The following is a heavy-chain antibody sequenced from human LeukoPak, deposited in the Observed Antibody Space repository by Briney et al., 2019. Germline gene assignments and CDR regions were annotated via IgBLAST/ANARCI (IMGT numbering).Heavy chain of an antibody. J-gene: IGHJ4*02. CDR2: ISSSSSTI. CDR1: GFTFSSYS. Sequence: GGSLRLSCAASGFTFSSYSMNWVRQAPGKGLEWVSYISSSSSTIYYADSVKGRFTISRDNAKNSLYLQMNSLRAEDTAVYYCARFLVSWQLARRGYFDYWGQGTLVTVSS. D-gene: IGHD6-6*01. V-gene: IGHV3-48*01. CDR3: ARFLVSWQLARRGYFDY.